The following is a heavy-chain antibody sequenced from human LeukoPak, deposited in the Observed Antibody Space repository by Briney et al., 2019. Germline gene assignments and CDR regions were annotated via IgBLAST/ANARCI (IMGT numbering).Heavy chain of an antibody. CDR3: ARGLQQLVRGFNYYFMDV. D-gene: IGHD6-13*01. J-gene: IGHJ6*03. V-gene: IGHV3-48*01. CDR1: GFTFSRYS. CDR2: ITSSSSSI. Sequence: GGSLRLSCAASGFTFSRYSVNWARQAPGKGLEWVSYITSSSSSIYYADSVRGRFTISRDNAENSLYLQMNSLRAEDTAVYYCARGLQQLVRGFNYYFMDVWGKGTTVTVSS.